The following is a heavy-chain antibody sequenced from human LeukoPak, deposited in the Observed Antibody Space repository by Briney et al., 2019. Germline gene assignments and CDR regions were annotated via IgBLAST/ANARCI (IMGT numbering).Heavy chain of an antibody. V-gene: IGHV4-39*01. D-gene: IGHD1-26*01. CDR1: GGSISNSSNC. CDR3: AGSAWAPY. J-gene: IGHJ4*02. Sequence: SETLSLTCTVSGGSISNSSNCWGWIRQSPGKGLEWIETIYYSGSTYYNLSLKSRVTISVDTSKNQFSLKVNSVTAADTAVYYCAGSAWAPYWGQGTLVTVSS. CDR2: IYYSGST.